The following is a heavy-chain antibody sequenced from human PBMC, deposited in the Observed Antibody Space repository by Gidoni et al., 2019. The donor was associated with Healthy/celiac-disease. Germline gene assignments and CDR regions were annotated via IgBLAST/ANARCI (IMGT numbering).Heavy chain of an antibody. CDR2: IYYSGST. CDR1: GGSISSYY. V-gene: IGHV4-59*01. CDR3: ARAGGLRFPEDYFDY. J-gene: IGHJ4*02. D-gene: IGHD3-3*01. Sequence: QVQLQESGPGLVKPSETLSLTCTVSGGSISSYYWSWIRQPPGKGLEWIGYIYYSGSTNYNPSLKSRVTISVDTSKNQFSLKLSSVTAADTAVYYCARAGGLRFPEDYFDYWGQGTLVTVSS.